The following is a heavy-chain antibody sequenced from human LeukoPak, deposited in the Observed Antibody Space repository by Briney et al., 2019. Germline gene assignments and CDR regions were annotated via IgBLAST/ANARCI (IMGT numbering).Heavy chain of an antibody. V-gene: IGHV1-18*01. CDR3: VRVGGIVVVPAAPDGSYYYGMDV. J-gene: IGHJ6*02. CDR2: ISAYNGNT. D-gene: IGHD2-2*01. Sequence: ASVKVSCKASGYTFTSYGISWVRQAPGQGLEWMGWISAYNGNTNYAQKLQGRVTMTTDTSTSTAYMELRSLRSDDTAVYYCVRVGGIVVVPAAPDGSYYYGMDVWGQGTTVTVSS. CDR1: GYTFTSYG.